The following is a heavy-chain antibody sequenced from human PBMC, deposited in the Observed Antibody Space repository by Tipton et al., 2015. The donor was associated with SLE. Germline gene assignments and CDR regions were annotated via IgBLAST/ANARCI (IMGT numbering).Heavy chain of an antibody. Sequence: QSGPEVKKPGASVKVSCKASGYTFTSSGISWVRQAPGQGLEWMGWVSAYTGVTNYAQNLQGRVTVTRDTSTSTIYMEMSRLRSDDTAMYYCARGRWLQYDAFDIWGQGTMVTVSS. CDR1: GYTFTSSG. D-gene: IGHD5-24*01. CDR2: VSAYTGVT. CDR3: ARGRWLQYDAFDI. J-gene: IGHJ3*02. V-gene: IGHV1-18*01.